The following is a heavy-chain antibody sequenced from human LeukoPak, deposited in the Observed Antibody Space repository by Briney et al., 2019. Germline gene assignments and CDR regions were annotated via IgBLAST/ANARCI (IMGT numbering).Heavy chain of an antibody. CDR2: IYYSGST. V-gene: IGHV4-61*01. J-gene: IGHJ4*02. D-gene: IGHD6-19*01. Sequence: SETLSLTCTVSGGSISNSSYYWSWIRQPPGKGLEWIGYIYYSGSTNYNPSLKSRVTISVDTSKNQFSLKLSSVTAADTAVYYCARVGGSSGWYHFDYWGQGTLVTVSS. CDR1: GGSISNSSYY. CDR3: ARVGGSSGWYHFDY.